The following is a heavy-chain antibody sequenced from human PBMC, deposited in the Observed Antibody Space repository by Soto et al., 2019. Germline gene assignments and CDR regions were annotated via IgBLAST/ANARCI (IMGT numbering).Heavy chain of an antibody. J-gene: IGHJ6*02. CDR3: ARSIAAAGIFGPYYYYGMDV. CDR2: IWYDGSNK. D-gene: IGHD6-13*01. Sequence: QVQLVESGGGVVQPGRSLRLSCAASGFTFSSYGMHWVRQAPGKGLEWVAVIWYDGSNKYYADSVKGRFTISRDNSKNNLYRQMKGLRAEDTAVYYCARSIAAAGIFGPYYYYGMDVWGQGTTVTVSS. CDR1: GFTFSSYG. V-gene: IGHV3-33*01.